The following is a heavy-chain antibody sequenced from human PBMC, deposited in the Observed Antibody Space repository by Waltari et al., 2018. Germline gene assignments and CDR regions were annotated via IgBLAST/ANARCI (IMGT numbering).Heavy chain of an antibody. D-gene: IGHD4-17*01. Sequence: EVQLVESGGGLVQPGGSLRLSCAASGFTFSDHYMDWVRQAPGKGLEWVGRTRNKANSYTTEYAASVKGRFTISRDDSKNSLYLQMNSLKTEDTAVYYCARDAHDYGDYVWGQGTLVTVSS. CDR2: TRNKANSYTT. CDR3: ARDAHDYGDYV. CDR1: GFTFSDHY. J-gene: IGHJ4*02. V-gene: IGHV3-72*01.